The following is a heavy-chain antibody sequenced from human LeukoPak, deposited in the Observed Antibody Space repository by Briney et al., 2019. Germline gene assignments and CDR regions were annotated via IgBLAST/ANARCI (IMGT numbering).Heavy chain of an antibody. J-gene: IGHJ4*02. D-gene: IGHD4-17*01. CDR2: INPNSGGT. CDR1: GYTFTGYY. CDR3: ARAYMTTVTTFDY. Sequence: ASVKVSCKASGYTFTGYYMHWVRQAPGQGLEWMGRINPNSGGTNYAQKFQGTVTITKATSISTAYMELSRLRSDDTAVYYCARAYMTTVTTFDYWGQGTLVTVSS. V-gene: IGHV1-2*06.